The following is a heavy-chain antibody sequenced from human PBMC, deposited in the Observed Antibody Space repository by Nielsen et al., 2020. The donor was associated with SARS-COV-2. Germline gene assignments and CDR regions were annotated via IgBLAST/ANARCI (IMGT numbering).Heavy chain of an antibody. CDR2: IRYDGSDK. J-gene: IGHJ6*02. D-gene: IGHD6-13*01. Sequence: GESLKISCAASGFTFSSYGMHWVRQAPGKGLEWVAFIRYDGSDKNYADSVKDRFTISRDNSKNTLYLQMSSLRTEDTALYYCAVRSWYNSYYFAMDVWGQGTTVTVSS. CDR3: AVRSWYNSYYFAMDV. V-gene: IGHV3-30*02. CDR1: GFTFSSYG.